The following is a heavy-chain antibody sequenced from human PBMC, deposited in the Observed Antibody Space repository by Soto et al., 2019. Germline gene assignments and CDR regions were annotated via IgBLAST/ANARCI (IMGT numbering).Heavy chain of an antibody. CDR3: ARETGTRFDY. CDR1: GFTFSSYA. CDR2: ISYDGSNK. J-gene: IGHJ4*02. V-gene: IGHV3-30-3*01. D-gene: IGHD2-2*01. Sequence: QVQLVESGGGVVQPGRSLRLSCAASGFTFSSYAMHWVRQAPGKGLEWVAVISYDGSNKYYADSVKGRFTISRDNSKNTLDLQMNSRTAEDTAVYYCARETGTRFDYLGQGTLVTVSS.